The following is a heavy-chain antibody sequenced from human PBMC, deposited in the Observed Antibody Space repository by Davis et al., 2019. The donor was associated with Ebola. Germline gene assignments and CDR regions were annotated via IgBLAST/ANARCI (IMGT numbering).Heavy chain of an antibody. CDR2: INPYTGKT. V-gene: IGHV1-18*01. J-gene: IGHJ4*02. CDR1: GYTFTNYG. Sequence: ASVPVSFKPSGYTFTNYGITWVRPAPGPGLEWLGWINPYTGKTNYAQNLQGRVIMTTDTSTSTAYMELRSLRSDDTDMYYCARNFDAYKSGNYYISDYWGQGTLVTVSS. CDR3: ARNFDAYKSGNYYISDY. D-gene: IGHD3-10*01.